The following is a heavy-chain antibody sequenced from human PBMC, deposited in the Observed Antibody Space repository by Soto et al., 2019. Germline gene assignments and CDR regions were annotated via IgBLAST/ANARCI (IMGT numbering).Heavy chain of an antibody. V-gene: IGHV1-18*01. CDR3: ARAGRREEGIDY. CDR2: ISAYNGNT. CDR1: GYTFTSYG. J-gene: IGHJ4*02. Sequence: QVQLVQSGAEVKKPGASVKVSCKASGYTFTSYGISWVRQAPGQGLEWMGWISAYNGNTNYAQKLQGRXXMXTXXSTSTAYMELRSRRSDDTAVYYCARAGRREEGIDYWGQGTLVTVSS.